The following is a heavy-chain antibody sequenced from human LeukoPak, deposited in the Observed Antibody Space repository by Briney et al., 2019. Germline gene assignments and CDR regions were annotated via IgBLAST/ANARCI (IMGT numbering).Heavy chain of an antibody. V-gene: IGHV3-64*01. CDR2: ISSNGGST. CDR3: AREPFHYYGMDV. J-gene: IGHJ6*02. Sequence: PGGSLRLSCAASGFTFSSYAMHWVRQAPGQGLEYVSAISSNGGSTYYANSVKGRFTISRDNSKNTLYLQMGSLRAEDMAVYYCAREPFHYYGMDVWGQGTTVTVSS. CDR1: GFTFSSYA.